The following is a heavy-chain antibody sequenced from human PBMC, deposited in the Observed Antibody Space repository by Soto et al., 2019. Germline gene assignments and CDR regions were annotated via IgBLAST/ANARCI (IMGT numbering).Heavy chain of an antibody. CDR3: AHRGYMYGNWDHGYFDY. V-gene: IGHV2-5*02. CDR1: GFSLTTSGVG. CDR2: IYWDDDK. Sequence: QITLKESGPTRVRPTQTLALTCTFSGFSLTTSGVGVGWIRKTPGKALEWLAVIYWDDDKRYSPSLKSRLTITKGTSKNQVVLTMADIDPVDTATYFCAHRGYMYGNWDHGYFDYWGQGTLVTVSS. J-gene: IGHJ4*02. D-gene: IGHD5-18*01.